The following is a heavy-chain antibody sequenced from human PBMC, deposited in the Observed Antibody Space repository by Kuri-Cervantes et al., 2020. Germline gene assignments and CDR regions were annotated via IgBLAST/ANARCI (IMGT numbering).Heavy chain of an antibody. D-gene: IGHD5-18*01. CDR3: ARDLGQLWVS. Sequence: GESLKISCAASGFTVSSNYMSWVRQAPGKGLEWVSVIYSSGSTYYADSVKGRFTMSRDNSKNTVYLQMNSLRAEDTAVYYCARDLGQLWVSWGQGTLVTVSS. CDR1: GFTVSSNY. CDR2: IYSSGST. V-gene: IGHV3-53*01. J-gene: IGHJ4*02.